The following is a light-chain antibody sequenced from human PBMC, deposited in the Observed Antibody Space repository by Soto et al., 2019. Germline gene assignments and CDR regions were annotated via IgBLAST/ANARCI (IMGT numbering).Light chain of an antibody. J-gene: IGKJ2*01. V-gene: IGKV1-5*01. CDR3: QPYNSYSLF. CDR2: GAS. CDR1: QSISNW. Sequence: DIHVAQARCTRSSSEGDKVTITCRASQSISNWLAWYQQKPGKAPKLLIYGASSLESGVPSRFSGSGSGTEFTLTISSLQPDDFATYYCQPYNSYSLFFAQGTKVDIK.